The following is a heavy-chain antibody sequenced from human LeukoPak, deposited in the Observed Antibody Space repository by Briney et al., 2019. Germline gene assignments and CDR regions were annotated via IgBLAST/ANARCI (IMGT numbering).Heavy chain of an antibody. V-gene: IGHV3-30*02. J-gene: IGHJ4*02. D-gene: IGHD3-10*01. CDR2: IRYDGSNK. Sequence: GGSLRLSCAASGFTFSSYGMHWVRQAPGKGLEWVAFIRYDGSNKYYADSVKGRFTISRDNSKNTLYLQMNSLRAEDTAVYYCTTDFFTMVRGARLYFDYWGQGTLVTVSS. CDR3: TTDFFTMVRGARLYFDY. CDR1: GFTFSSYG.